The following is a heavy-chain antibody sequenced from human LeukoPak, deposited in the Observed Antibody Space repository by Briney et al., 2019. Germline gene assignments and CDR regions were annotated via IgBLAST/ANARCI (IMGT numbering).Heavy chain of an antibody. V-gene: IGHV4-61*02. CDR3: ARVAGAPSYYFDY. CDR2: IYTSGST. Sequence: MSSETLSLTCTVSGGSISSGSYYWSWIRQPAGKGLEWIGRIYTSGSTNYNPSLKSRVTISVDTSKNQFSLKLSSVTAADTAVYYCARVAGAPSYYFDYWGQGTLVTVSS. J-gene: IGHJ4*02. D-gene: IGHD1-26*01. CDR1: GGSISSGSYY.